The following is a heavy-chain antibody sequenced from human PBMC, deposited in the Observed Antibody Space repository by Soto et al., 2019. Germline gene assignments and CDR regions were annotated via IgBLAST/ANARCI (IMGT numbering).Heavy chain of an antibody. V-gene: IGHV1-3*01. CDR2: INAGNGTT. CDR3: ARGLGLYSFDY. J-gene: IGHJ4*02. D-gene: IGHD1-26*01. CDR1: GYTFTSYA. Sequence: QVQLVQSGSEVKKPGASVKVSCKASGYTFTSYAMHWVRQAPGQRLEWMGWINAGNGTTKYSQKFQGRVTITRDTSASTAYMELRRLRPGDTDVYYCARGLGLYSFDYWGPGTLVTASS.